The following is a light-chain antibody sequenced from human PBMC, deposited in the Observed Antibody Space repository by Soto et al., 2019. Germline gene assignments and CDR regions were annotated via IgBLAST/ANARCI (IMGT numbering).Light chain of an antibody. CDR2: DAS. CDR1: QSISSW. CDR3: QHVFT. V-gene: IGKV1-5*01. Sequence: DIQMTQSPSTLSASVGDRVTITCRASQSISSWLAWYQQKPGKAPKLLIYDASSLESGVPSRFSGSGSGTEFTLTISSLQPDDFATYYCQHVFTFGPGTKVDIK. J-gene: IGKJ3*01.